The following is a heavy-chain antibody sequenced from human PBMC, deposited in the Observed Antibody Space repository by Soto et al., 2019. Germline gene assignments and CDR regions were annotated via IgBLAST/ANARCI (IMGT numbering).Heavy chain of an antibody. CDR1: GFTFSHYG. CDR3: ARDDDYGDNGVDY. D-gene: IGHD4-17*01. J-gene: IGHJ4*02. Sequence: QVQLVESGGGVVQPGRSLRLSCEASGFTFSHYGMHWVRQTPGKRLEWVTVILTDGSRQHYADSVKGRLTISRDNSKNTLYPDMNRLRVEDTTVDYCARDDDYGDNGVDYWGQGTVVTVSS. V-gene: IGHV3-33*01. CDR2: ILTDGSRQ.